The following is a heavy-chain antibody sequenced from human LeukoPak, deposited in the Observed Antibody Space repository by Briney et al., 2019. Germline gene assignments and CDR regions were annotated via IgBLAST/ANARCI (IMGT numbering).Heavy chain of an antibody. CDR3: ARDKFLVHYYDSSGYSGY. J-gene: IGHJ4*02. Sequence: GGTLRLSCAASGFTFDTYGMTWVRQAPGKGLEWVSYISSSGSTIYYADSVKGRFTISRDNAKNSLYLQMNSLRAEDTAVYYCARDKFLVHYYDSSGYSGYWGQGTLVTVSS. CDR2: ISSSGSTI. V-gene: IGHV3-48*04. CDR1: GFTFDTYG. D-gene: IGHD3-22*01.